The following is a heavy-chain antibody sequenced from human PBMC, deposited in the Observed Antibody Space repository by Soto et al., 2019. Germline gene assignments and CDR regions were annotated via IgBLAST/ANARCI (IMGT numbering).Heavy chain of an antibody. Sequence: SETLSLTCTVSGGSISSYYWSWIRQPPGKGLEWIGYIYYSGSTNYNPSLKSRVTISVDTSKNQFSLKLSSVTAADTAVYYCARQVRGDFWSGYYEAPPFTPRFWFDPWGQGTLVTVSS. CDR1: GGSISSYY. CDR2: IYYSGST. CDR3: ARQVRGDFWSGYYEAPPFTPRFWFDP. V-gene: IGHV4-59*08. J-gene: IGHJ5*02. D-gene: IGHD3-3*01.